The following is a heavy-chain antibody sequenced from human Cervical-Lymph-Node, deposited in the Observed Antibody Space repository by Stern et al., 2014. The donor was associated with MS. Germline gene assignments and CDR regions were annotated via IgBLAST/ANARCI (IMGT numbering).Heavy chain of an antibody. D-gene: IGHD2-21*01. J-gene: IGHJ4*02. CDR3: ARHCGFRPGCIDY. CDR2: NYPGDSDP. CDR1: GYSFTSYW. V-gene: IGHV5-51*01. Sequence: VQLEESGAEVKKPGESLKISCKGSGYSFTSYWIGWVRQMPGKGLERMGVNYPGDSDPRYGPSFQGQVNISADKSISTAYLQWSSLKASDTAMYYCARHCGFRPGCIDYWGQGTLVTVSS.